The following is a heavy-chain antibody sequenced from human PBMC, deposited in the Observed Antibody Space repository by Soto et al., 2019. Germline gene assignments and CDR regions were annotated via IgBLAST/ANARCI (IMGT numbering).Heavy chain of an antibody. CDR1: GFTFSSYW. D-gene: IGHD6-13*01. CDR3: AKIAAAGWFDP. J-gene: IGHJ5*02. V-gene: IGHV3-7*03. CDR2: IKQDGSEK. Sequence: HPVGSLRLSCAASGFTFSSYWMSWVRQAPGKGLEWVANIKQDGSEKYYVDSVKGRFTISRDNAKNSLYLQMNSLRAEDTAVYYCAKIAAAGWFDPWGQGTLVTVSS.